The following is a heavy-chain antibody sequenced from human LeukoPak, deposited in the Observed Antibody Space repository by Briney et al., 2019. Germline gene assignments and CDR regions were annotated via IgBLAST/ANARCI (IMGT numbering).Heavy chain of an antibody. CDR3: ARGNSSGRGALDY. V-gene: IGHV3-48*04. D-gene: IGHD5-18*01. J-gene: IGHJ4*02. Sequence: GGSLRLSCAASGFTFRSYSMNWVRQAPGKGLEWSSYISSSNSTIYYGDSVKGRFTISRDNAENSLYLQMNSLKAEDTAVYYCARGNSSGRGALDYWGQGTLVIVSS. CDR1: GFTFRSYS. CDR2: ISSSNSTI.